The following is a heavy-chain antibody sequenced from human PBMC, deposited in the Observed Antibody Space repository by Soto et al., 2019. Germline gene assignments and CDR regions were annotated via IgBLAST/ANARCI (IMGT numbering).Heavy chain of an antibody. J-gene: IGHJ4*02. D-gene: IGHD2-15*01. CDR3: ARGRYCSGGSCYSYYFDY. Sequence: QVQLQESGPGLVKPSQTLSLTCTVSGGSISSGDYYWSWIRQHPGKGLEWIGYIYYSGSTYYNPSLKSRVTISLDTSKNQFSLKLSSVTAADTAVYYCARGRYCSGGSCYSYYFDYWGQGTLVTVSS. CDR1: GGSISSGDYY. CDR2: IYYSGST. V-gene: IGHV4-31*03.